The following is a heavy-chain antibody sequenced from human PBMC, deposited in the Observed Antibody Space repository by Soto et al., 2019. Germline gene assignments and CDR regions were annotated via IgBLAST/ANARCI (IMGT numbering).Heavy chain of an antibody. J-gene: IGHJ5*02. CDR1: GGSISSYY. V-gene: IGHV4-34*01. D-gene: IGHD3-3*01. Sequence: SETLSLTCTVSGGSISSYYWSWIRQPPGKGQERNGEINHNGSTNYNPSLKSRVTISVDTSKNQFSLKLSSVTAADTAVFYCARKITIFGVVIPRFDPWGQGTLVTVSS. CDR2: INHNGST. CDR3: ARKITIFGVVIPRFDP.